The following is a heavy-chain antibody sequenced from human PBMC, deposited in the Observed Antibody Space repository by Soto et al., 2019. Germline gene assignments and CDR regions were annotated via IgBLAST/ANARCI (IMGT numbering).Heavy chain of an antibody. V-gene: IGHV5-10-1*03. CDR1: GYSFTDHW. D-gene: IGHD2-2*02. J-gene: IGHJ4*02. CDR2: IDPTDAYT. CDR3: VRGDCFTTSCHTFDS. Sequence: EVQLVQSGAGVKKPGESLRISCQASGYSFTDHWISWVRQMPGKGLEWMGRIDPTDAYTNYNPSFHGRVTISIDRSISTAYLHYSGLKASDTAMYYCVRGDCFTTSCHTFDSWGQGTLVTVSS.